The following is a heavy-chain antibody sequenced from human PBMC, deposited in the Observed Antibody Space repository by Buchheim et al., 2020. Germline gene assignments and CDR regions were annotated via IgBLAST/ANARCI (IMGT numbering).Heavy chain of an antibody. CDR2: ISGSTTTI. V-gene: IGHV3-48*01. J-gene: IGHJ6*02. Sequence: EVQLVESGGGLVQPGGSLRLSCVASGLTFSTYSMNWVRQAPGKGLEWVSYISGSTTTIYYADSVRGRFTISRDNAKNSLYLQMNSLRAEDTAVYYCARDRTSMDVWGRGTT. CDR3: ARDRTSMDV. D-gene: IGHD1/OR15-1a*01. CDR1: GLTFSTYS.